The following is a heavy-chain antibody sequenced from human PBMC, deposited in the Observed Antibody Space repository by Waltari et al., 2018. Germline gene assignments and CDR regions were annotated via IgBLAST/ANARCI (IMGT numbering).Heavy chain of an antibody. CDR3: TTDRRRGYDPQFDY. CDR2: IRSKADGGTI. J-gene: IGHJ4*02. CDR1: GFRYSDAW. D-gene: IGHD5-12*01. Sequence: EVQLVESGGGLVKPGGALGLSCAASGFRYSDAWMRWVRLAPGKGLEWVGRIRSKADGGTIDYAAPVKGRFTISRDDSKTTLYMQLNSLKDEDTAVYYCTTDRRRGYDPQFDYWGQGTLVTVSS. V-gene: IGHV3-15*01.